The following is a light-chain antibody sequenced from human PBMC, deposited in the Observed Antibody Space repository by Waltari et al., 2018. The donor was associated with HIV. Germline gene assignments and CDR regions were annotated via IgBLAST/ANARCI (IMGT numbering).Light chain of an antibody. J-gene: IGKJ3*01. CDR3: QQSYGTPLT. Sequence: DIQMTKSPASLSASVGDTVTITCRASESVSNNLNWYQQKPGKAPNLLIYAASSLQSGVPSKFSGSGSGTDFTLTISSLQPEDFASYYCQQSYGTPLTFGPGTKVDIK. CDR1: ESVSNN. V-gene: IGKV1-39*01. CDR2: AAS.